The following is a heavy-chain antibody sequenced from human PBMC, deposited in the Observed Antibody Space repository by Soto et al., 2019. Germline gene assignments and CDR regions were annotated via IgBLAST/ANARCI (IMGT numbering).Heavy chain of an antibody. CDR1: GGSISSGGYS. CDR2: IYHSGST. D-gene: IGHD4-17*01. CDR3: ASGLVTTLHY. J-gene: IGHJ4*02. V-gene: IGHV4-30-2*01. Sequence: SETLSLTCAVSGGSISSGGYSWSWIRQPPGKSLEWIGYIYHSGSTYYNPSLKSRVTISVDRSKNQFSLKLSSVTAADTAVYYCASGLVTTLHYWGQGTLVTVSS.